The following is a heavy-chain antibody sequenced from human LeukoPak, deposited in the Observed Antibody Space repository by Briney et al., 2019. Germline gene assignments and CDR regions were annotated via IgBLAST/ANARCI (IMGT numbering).Heavy chain of an antibody. V-gene: IGHV3-30*18. J-gene: IGHJ4*02. D-gene: IGHD3-9*01. CDR3: AKGFDWFLDY. CDR1: GFTFSSYG. CDR2: ISYDGSNK. Sequence: GGSLRLSCAASGFTFSSYGMHWVRQAPGKGLEWVAVISYDGSNKYYADSVKGRFTISRDNSKNTLYLQMNSLRAEDTAVYYCAKGFDWFLDYWGQGTLVTVSS.